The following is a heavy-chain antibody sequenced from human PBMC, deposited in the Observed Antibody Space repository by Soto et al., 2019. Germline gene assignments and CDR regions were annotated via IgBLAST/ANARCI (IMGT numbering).Heavy chain of an antibody. CDR2: IFSNDEK. V-gene: IGHV2-26*01. D-gene: IGHD3-9*01. J-gene: IGHJ6*02. CDR3: ARIAGRYFDWSYGDIWCMDV. CDR1: GFSLSNARMG. Sequence: QVTLKESGPVLVKPTETLTLTCTVSGFSLSNARMGVSWIRQPPGKALEWLAHIFSNDEKSSSTSLKSRLTISKDTSKSQVVLTMTNMDPVDTATYYCARIAGRYFDWSYGDIWCMDVWGQGTTVTVSS.